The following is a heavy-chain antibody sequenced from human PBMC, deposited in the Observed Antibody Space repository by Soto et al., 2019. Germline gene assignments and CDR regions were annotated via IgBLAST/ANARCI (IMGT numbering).Heavy chain of an antibody. D-gene: IGHD6-19*01. Sequence: PGGSLRLSCSASGFTFSAYAMHWVRQAPGKGLEYVSSISPDGEKTFHADSVKDRFTVSRDNSRNILYLQMNSLRDDDTAAYYCVKGGLALATAGRAQIDFWGQGTLVTVSS. J-gene: IGHJ4*02. CDR3: VKGGLALATAGRAQIDF. CDR1: GFTFSAYA. V-gene: IGHV3-64D*06. CDR2: ISPDGEKT.